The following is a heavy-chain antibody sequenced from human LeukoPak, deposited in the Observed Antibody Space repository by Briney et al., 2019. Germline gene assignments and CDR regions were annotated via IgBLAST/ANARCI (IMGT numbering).Heavy chain of an antibody. CDR2: ISGDSDTI. Sequence: GGSLRLSCVASGFTFSDYYMNWIRQTPEKGLEWIAHISGDSDTIYYTDSVKGRFTISRDNARNSLFLQMDSLRVEDTAVYFCARDSNTAMIILDHWGRGTPVTVSS. D-gene: IGHD5-18*01. CDR1: GFTFSDYY. J-gene: IGHJ3*01. V-gene: IGHV3-11*01. CDR3: ARDSNTAMIILDH.